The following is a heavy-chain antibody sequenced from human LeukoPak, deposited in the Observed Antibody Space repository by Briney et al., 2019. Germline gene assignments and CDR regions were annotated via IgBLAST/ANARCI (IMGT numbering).Heavy chain of an antibody. CDR3: AKGEAARRVYYYYYMDV. Sequence: GGSLRLSCAASGFTFSSYAMHWVRQAPGKGLEWVAVISYDGSNKYYADSVKGRFTISRDNPKNTLYLQMNSLRAEDTAVYYCAKGEAARRVYYYYYMDVWGKGTTVTVSS. CDR2: ISYDGSNK. V-gene: IGHV3-30-3*01. CDR1: GFTFSSYA. J-gene: IGHJ6*03. D-gene: IGHD6-6*01.